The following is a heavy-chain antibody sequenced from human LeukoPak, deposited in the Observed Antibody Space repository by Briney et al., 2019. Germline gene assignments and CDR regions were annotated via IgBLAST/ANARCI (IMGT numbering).Heavy chain of an antibody. CDR1: GDSIRSYY. CDR3: ARVSLGGPYYYSMDV. D-gene: IGHD2-15*01. V-gene: IGHV4-59*01. Sequence: SETLSLTCTVSGDSIRSYYWSWIRQPSGKGLEWIGYVFYSGSASYNPSLKSRVTISVDTSKNQFSLKLSSVTAADTAVYYCARVSLGGPYYYSMDVWGQGTTVTVSS. J-gene: IGHJ6*02. CDR2: VFYSGSA.